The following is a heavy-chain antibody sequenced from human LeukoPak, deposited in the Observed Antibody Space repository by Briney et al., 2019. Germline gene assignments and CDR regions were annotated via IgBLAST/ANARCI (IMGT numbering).Heavy chain of an antibody. CDR3: ARGIDY. Sequence: PGGSLRLSCAASGFTFSDYYMSWIRQAPGKGLEWVSVIYSGGSTYYADSVKGRFTTSRDNSKNTLYLQMNSLRAEDTAVYYCARGIDYWGRGTLVTVSS. CDR2: IYSGGST. V-gene: IGHV3-53*01. CDR1: GFTFSDYY. J-gene: IGHJ4*02.